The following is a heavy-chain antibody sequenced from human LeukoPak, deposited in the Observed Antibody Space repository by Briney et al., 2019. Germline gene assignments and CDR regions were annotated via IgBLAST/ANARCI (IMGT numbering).Heavy chain of an antibody. V-gene: IGHV5-51*01. CDR3: ARRSGWYWDY. CDR1: GYSFTSYC. D-gene: IGHD6-19*01. CDR2: IYPGDYDT. J-gene: IGHJ4*02. Sequence: GESLKISYKGSGYSFTSYCIGWVRQMRGKGLEWMGIIYPGDYDTRYSPSFQGQVTISADKSISTAYLQWSSLKASDTAMYYCARRSGWYWDYWGQGTLVTVSS.